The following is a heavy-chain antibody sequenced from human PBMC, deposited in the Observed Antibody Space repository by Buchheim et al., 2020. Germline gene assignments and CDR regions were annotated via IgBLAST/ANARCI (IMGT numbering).Heavy chain of an antibody. CDR2: MNPNSGNT. CDR1: GYTFTSYD. D-gene: IGHD3-10*01. CDR3: ARESITMVRGVIIPDYYYYMDV. J-gene: IGHJ6*03. V-gene: IGHV1-8*01. Sequence: QVQLVQSGAEVKKPGASVKVSCKASGYTFTSYDINWVRQATGQGLEWMGWMNPNSGNTGYAQKFQGRVTMTRNTSLSTAYMELSSLRSEDTAVYYCARESITMVRGVIIPDYYYYMDVWGKGTT.